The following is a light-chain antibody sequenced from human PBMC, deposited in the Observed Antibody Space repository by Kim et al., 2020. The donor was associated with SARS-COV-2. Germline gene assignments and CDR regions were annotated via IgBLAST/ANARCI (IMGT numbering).Light chain of an antibody. Sequence: GDRVTITCRASQSISGWLAWYQQKPGKAPKLLIYDASSLESGVPSRFSGSGSGTDFTLTISNLQPDDFATYYCQQYNTYKSFGQGTKVDIK. J-gene: IGKJ1*01. CDR1: QSISGW. CDR2: DAS. CDR3: QQYNTYKS. V-gene: IGKV1-5*01.